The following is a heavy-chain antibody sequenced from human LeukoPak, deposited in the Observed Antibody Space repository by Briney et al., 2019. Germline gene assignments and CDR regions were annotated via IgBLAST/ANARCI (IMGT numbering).Heavy chain of an antibody. V-gene: IGHV3-30-3*01. CDR1: GFTFSSYA. Sequence: AGGSLRLSCAASGFTFSSYAMHWVRQAPGKGLEWVAVISYDGSNKYYADSVKGRFTISRDNSKNTLYLQMNSLRAEDTAVYYCARTYDSSGYYSWRSYYYGMDVWGQGTTVTVSS. J-gene: IGHJ6*02. CDR3: ARTYDSSGYYSWRSYYYGMDV. CDR2: ISYDGSNK. D-gene: IGHD3-22*01.